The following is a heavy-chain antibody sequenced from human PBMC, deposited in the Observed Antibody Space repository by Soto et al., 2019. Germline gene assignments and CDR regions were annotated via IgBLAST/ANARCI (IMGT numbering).Heavy chain of an antibody. CDR3: ARDTVTADYSVYGMDV. V-gene: IGHV4-31*03. D-gene: IGHD4-17*01. CDR1: GGSISSGGYY. J-gene: IGHJ6*02. CDR2: IYYSGST. Sequence: SETLSLTCTVSGGSISSGGYYWSWIRQHPGKGLEWIGYIYYSGSTYYNPSLKSRVTISVDTSKNQFSLKLSSVTAADTAVYYCARDTVTADYSVYGMDVWGQGTTVTVSS.